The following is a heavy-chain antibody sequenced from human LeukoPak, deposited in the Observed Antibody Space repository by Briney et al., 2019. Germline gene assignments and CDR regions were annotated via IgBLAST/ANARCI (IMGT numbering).Heavy chain of an antibody. CDR2: IFYSGTT. Sequence: SETLSLTCTVSGGSISSYYWNWIRQPPGKGLEWIGNIFYSGTTDYNPSLKSRVTISVDTSKNQFSLKLSSVTAADTAVYYCARGPSCSGGSCYSRYYYYYYMDVWGKGTTVTISS. CDR1: GGSISSYY. V-gene: IGHV4-59*01. D-gene: IGHD2-15*01. CDR3: ARGPSCSGGSCYSRYYYYYYMDV. J-gene: IGHJ6*03.